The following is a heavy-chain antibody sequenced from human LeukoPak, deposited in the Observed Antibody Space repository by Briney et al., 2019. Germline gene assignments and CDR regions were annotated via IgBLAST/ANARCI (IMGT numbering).Heavy chain of an antibody. Sequence: PSETLSLTCTVSGGSISSRSYFWGWIRQPPGRGLEWIGSIYYSGTTYYNPSLKSRVTISEDTSKNQFSLKLSSVTAADTAVYYCARRRCSGGACYPYFFDYWGQGTLVTVSS. V-gene: IGHV4-39*01. CDR1: GGSISSRSYF. J-gene: IGHJ4*02. D-gene: IGHD2-15*01. CDR3: ARRRCSGGACYPYFFDY. CDR2: IYYSGTT.